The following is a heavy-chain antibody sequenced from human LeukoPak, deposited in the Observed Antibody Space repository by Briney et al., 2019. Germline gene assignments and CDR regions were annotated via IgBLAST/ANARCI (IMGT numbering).Heavy chain of an antibody. V-gene: IGHV3-74*01. D-gene: IGHD5-18*01. CDR1: GFTFRRYW. CDR3: ARDRAYSFDY. CDR2: INGDESST. J-gene: IGHJ4*02. Sequence: PGGSLRLSCAASGFTFRRYWVHWVRHAPGKGLVWGSNINGDESSTSYADSVKGRFTISRDNAKNTLYLQINSLRAEDTAVYYCARDRAYSFDYWGQGTMVTVSS.